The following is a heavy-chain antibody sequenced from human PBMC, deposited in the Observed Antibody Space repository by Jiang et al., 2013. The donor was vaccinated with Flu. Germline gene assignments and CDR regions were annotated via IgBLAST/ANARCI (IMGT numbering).Heavy chain of an antibody. CDR3: ARDWRSGYYYKGDWFDP. CDR1: GYTFTSYA. D-gene: IGHD3-22*01. Sequence: VKVSCKASGYTFTSYAMNWVRQAPGQGPEWMGWINTNTGNPTYAQGFTGRFVFSLDTSVSTAYLQISSLKAEDTAVYYCARDWRSGYYYKGDWFDPWGQGTLVTVSS. V-gene: IGHV7-4-1*02. J-gene: IGHJ5*02. CDR2: INTNTGNP.